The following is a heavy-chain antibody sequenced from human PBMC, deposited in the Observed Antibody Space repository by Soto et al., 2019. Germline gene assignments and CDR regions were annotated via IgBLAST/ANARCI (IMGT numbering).Heavy chain of an antibody. V-gene: IGHV3-23*01. Sequence: EMQMLESGGGLVQPGGSLRLSCVESGFSFSTYGVTWVRQAPGKGLEWVCGVSGGSGVTHYTDSVKGRFSISGDDSKNTVYLQMHSLRGEDTAVYYCTRWNGYGDLWGQGTLVTVSS. CDR1: GFSFSTYG. CDR2: VSGGSGVT. CDR3: TRWNGYGDL. D-gene: IGHD1-1*01. J-gene: IGHJ5*02.